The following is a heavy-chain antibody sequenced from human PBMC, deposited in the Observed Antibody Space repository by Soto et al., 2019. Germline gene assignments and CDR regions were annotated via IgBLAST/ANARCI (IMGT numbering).Heavy chain of an antibody. D-gene: IGHD6-13*01. Sequence: QMQLVQSGAEVRMPGSSVKVSCKASGGTFSTYSINWVRQAPGKGLEWMGGIIPLFGTTNYAQKFKGRVTITADESTSTAYMELSSLRADDAAVYYCARGATHGSIWYFWFDPWGQGTLVTVSS. CDR1: GGTFSTYS. CDR2: IIPLFGTT. J-gene: IGHJ5*02. CDR3: ARGATHGSIWYFWFDP. V-gene: IGHV1-69*01.